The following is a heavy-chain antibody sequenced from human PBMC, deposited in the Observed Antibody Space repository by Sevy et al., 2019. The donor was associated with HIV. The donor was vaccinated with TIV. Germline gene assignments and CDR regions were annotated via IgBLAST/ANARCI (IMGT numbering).Heavy chain of an antibody. J-gene: IGHJ5*02. CDR1: GYSISSGYY. V-gene: IGHV4-38-2*01. Sequence: SETLSLTCAVSGYSISSGYYWGWIRQPPGKGLEWIGSIYHSGSTYYNPSLKSRVTISVDTSKNQFSLKLSSVTAADTAVYYCARLRYSGSYPWFDPWGQGTLVTVSS. D-gene: IGHD1-26*01. CDR3: ARLRYSGSYPWFDP. CDR2: IYHSGST.